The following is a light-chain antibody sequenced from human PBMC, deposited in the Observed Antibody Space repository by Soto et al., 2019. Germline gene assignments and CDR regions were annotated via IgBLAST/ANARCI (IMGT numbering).Light chain of an antibody. Sequence: QSVLTQPPSASGTPGQRVTISCSGSSSNIGSNTVSWYQQLPGTAPKLLIYSYNQRPSGVPDRFSGSKSGTSASLALSGLQSEDEADYYCAAWDDNLNGWVFGGGTKLTVL. V-gene: IGLV1-44*01. CDR3: AAWDDNLNGWV. J-gene: IGLJ3*02. CDR2: SYN. CDR1: SSNIGSNT.